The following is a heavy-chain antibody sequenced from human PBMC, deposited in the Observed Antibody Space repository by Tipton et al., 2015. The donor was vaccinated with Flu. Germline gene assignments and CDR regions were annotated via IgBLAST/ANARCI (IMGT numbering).Heavy chain of an antibody. J-gene: IGHJ3*02. CDR2: IYYTGTT. D-gene: IGHD1-1*01. Sequence: TLSLTCSLSGGSISSYYCNWVRQSPGKGLEWIGHIYYTGTTNYNPFLKSRVTISSDTSKTHCSLKMTYVTAADTAVYYCARDTTTRPRVFEIWGQGTKVTVSS. V-gene: IGHV4-59*01. CDR3: ARDTTTRPRVFEI. CDR1: GGSISSYY.